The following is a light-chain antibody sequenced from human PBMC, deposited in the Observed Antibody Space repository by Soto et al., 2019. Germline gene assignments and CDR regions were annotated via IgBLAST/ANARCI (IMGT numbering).Light chain of an antibody. CDR3: QQYGTSEII. Sequence: EFVLAQSPGTLSFSPGERATPSCRASQSLTNSFIAWYQQKPGQAPRLLIYDTSSRASGIPDRFSGSGSGTDLTLTISRLEPEDFAVFYCQQYGTSEIIFGQGTRLEIK. J-gene: IGKJ5*01. CDR1: QSLTNSF. CDR2: DTS. V-gene: IGKV3-20*01.